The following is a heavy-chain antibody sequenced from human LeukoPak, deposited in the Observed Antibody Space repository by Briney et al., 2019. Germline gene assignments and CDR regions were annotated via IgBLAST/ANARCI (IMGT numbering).Heavy chain of an antibody. Sequence: ASVKVSCKASGYTFTSYDINWVRQATGQGLEWMGWMNPNSGNTGYAQKFQGRVTMTRNTSKSTAYMELSSLRSEDTAVYYCARGSISFYDYVWGSYRKSSTGFDYWGQGTLVTVSS. CDR2: MNPNSGNT. CDR1: GYTFTSYD. J-gene: IGHJ4*02. CDR3: ARGSISFYDYVWGSYRKSSTGFDY. D-gene: IGHD3-16*02. V-gene: IGHV1-8*01.